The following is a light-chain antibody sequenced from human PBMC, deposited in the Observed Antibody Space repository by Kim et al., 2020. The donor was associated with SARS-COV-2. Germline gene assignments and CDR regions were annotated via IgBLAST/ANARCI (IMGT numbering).Light chain of an antibody. Sequence: KTVTISCTRSSGSIASNYVQWYQQRPGSAPTTVIYEDKQRPSGVPDRFSGSIDSSSNSASLTISGLKTEDEADYYCQSYDSSNQVVFGGGTQLTVL. J-gene: IGLJ2*01. V-gene: IGLV6-57*03. CDR2: EDK. CDR1: SGSIASNY. CDR3: QSYDSSNQVV.